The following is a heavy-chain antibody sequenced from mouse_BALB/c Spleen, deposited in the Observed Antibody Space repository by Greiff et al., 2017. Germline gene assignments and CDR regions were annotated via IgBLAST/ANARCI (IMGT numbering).Heavy chain of an antibody. CDR2: ISSGGSYT. J-gene: IGHJ4*01. D-gene: IGHD1-2*01. V-gene: IGHV5-9-3*01. CDR1: GFTFSSYA. CDR3: ARLLTTATGYAMDY. Sequence: DVHLVQSGGGLVKPGGSLKLSCAASGFTFSSYAMPWVRQTPEKRLEWVATISSGGSYTYYPDSVKGRFTISRDKAKNTLYLQMSSLRSEDTAMYDCARLLTTATGYAMDYWGQGTSVTVSS.